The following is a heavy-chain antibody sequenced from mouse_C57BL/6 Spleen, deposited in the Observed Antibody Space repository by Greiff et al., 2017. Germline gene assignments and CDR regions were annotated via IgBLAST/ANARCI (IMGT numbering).Heavy chain of an antibody. CDR2: ISSGSSTI. V-gene: IGHV5-17*01. CDR3: ARMAIYDYGSGYWYFDV. J-gene: IGHJ1*03. CDR1: GFTFSDYG. D-gene: IGHD1-1*01. Sequence: EVKLEESGGGLVKPGGSLKLSCAASGFTFSDYGMHWVRQAPEKGLEWVAYISSGSSTIYYADTVKGRFTISRDNAQNTLFLQMTSLRSEDTAMYYCARMAIYDYGSGYWYFDVWGTGTTVTVSS.